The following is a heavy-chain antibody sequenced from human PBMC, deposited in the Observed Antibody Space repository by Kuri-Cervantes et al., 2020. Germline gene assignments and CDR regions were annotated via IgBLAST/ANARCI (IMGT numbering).Heavy chain of an antibody. V-gene: IGHV1-46*01. J-gene: IGHJ3*02. D-gene: IGHD2/OR15-2a*01. Sequence: ASVKVSCKVSGHTLTKLSMHWVRQAPGKGLEWMGIINPNDGYTTYAQKFQGRVTMTRDTSTSTVYMELSSPRSEDTAVYYCARALNSNSAFDIWGQGTMVTVSS. CDR2: INPNDGYT. CDR1: GHTLTKLS. CDR3: ARALNSNSAFDI.